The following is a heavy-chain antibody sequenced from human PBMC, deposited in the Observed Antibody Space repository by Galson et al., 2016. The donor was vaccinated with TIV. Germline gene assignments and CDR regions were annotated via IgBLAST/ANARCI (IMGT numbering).Heavy chain of an antibody. CDR1: GFTFNIYG. D-gene: IGHD2-21*02. J-gene: IGHJ6*02. CDR2: IRYDGSYQ. CDR3: ARPGLLQSYESGDNYYDYYWYGLDV. Sequence: SLRLSCAASGFTFNIYGMHWVRQAPGKGLEWVASIRYDGSYQNYVDSVKGRFTISRDNSKNTLYLRMNSLRVDDTAVYYCARPGLLQSYESGDNYYDYYWYGLDVWGHGATVTVSS. V-gene: IGHV3-33*01.